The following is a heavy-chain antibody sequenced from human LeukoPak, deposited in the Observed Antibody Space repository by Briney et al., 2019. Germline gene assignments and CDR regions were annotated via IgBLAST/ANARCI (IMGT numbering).Heavy chain of an antibody. CDR3: ARQALWSAYYRRPNYFDY. CDR2: LYISGTT. J-gene: IGHJ4*02. D-gene: IGHD3-3*01. V-gene: IGHV4-4*09. CDR1: GCTISSYY. Sequence: SETLSLTCTVSGCTISSYYWSWIRQPPGKGLEWIGYLYISGTTNYNPSLKSRVTISVDTSKNQFSLKLSCVIGADTAVYYCARQALWSAYYRRPNYFDYWGQGTLVTVSS.